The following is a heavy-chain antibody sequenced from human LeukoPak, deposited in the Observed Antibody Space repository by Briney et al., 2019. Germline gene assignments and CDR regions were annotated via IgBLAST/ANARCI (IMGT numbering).Heavy chain of an antibody. Sequence: ASVKVSCKASGYTFTSYGISWVRQAPGQGLEWMGWISAYNGNTNYAQKLQGRVTMTTDTSTSTAYMELRSLRSDDTAVYYCARLNYYDFWSGYPTHHMGVWGKGTTVTVSS. CDR1: GYTFTSYG. D-gene: IGHD3-3*01. J-gene: IGHJ6*03. CDR3: ARLNYYDFWSGYPTHHMGV. CDR2: ISAYNGNT. V-gene: IGHV1-18*01.